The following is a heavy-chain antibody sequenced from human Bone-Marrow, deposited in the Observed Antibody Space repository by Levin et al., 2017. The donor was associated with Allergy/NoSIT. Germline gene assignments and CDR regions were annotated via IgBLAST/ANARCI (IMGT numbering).Heavy chain of an antibody. CDR2: ISPYNGKT. J-gene: IGHJ4*02. Sequence: ASVKVSCKASGYTFRNYGLSWVRQAPGHGLEWVGWISPYNGKTSRAQKLQGRVTMTTDTVTSTAYMDLSSLTSDDTAVYYCARDRGYSGYLLDWGQGTLVTVSS. V-gene: IGHV1-18*01. CDR3: ARDRGYSGYLLD. CDR1: GYTFRNYG. D-gene: IGHD5-12*01.